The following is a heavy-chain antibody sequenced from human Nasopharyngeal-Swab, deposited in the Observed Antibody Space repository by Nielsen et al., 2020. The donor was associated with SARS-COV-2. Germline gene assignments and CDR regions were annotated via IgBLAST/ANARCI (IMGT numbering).Heavy chain of an antibody. Sequence: ASVKVSCKVSGYTLTELSMHWVRQAPGKGLEWMGGFDPEDGETIYAQKFQGRVTMTEDTSTDTAYMELRSLRSDDTAVYYCARDRHLGWFNSGPYYFDYWGQGTLVTVSS. CDR3: ARDRHLGWFNSGPYYFDY. J-gene: IGHJ4*02. CDR2: FDPEDGET. CDR1: GYTLTELS. V-gene: IGHV1-24*01. D-gene: IGHD3/OR15-3a*01.